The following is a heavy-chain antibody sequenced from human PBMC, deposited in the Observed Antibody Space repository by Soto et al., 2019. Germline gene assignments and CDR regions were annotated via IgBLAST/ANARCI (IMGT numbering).Heavy chain of an antibody. CDR1: GGLFSSYP. CDR2: IIPVFQTA. J-gene: IGHJ4*02. V-gene: IGHV1-69*13. D-gene: IGHD3-22*01. Sequence: ASVKVSCKASGGLFSSYPISWVRQVPGQGLEWMGGIIPVFQTAYYTQRFQGRVTITADESTNTAYMELSSLRSEDTAIYYCARGGSGYTWFNEFWGQGTMVTVSS. CDR3: ARGGSGYTWFNEF.